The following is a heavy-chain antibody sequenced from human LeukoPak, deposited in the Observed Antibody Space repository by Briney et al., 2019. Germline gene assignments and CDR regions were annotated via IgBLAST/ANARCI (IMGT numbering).Heavy chain of an antibody. Sequence: SETLSLTCAVYGGSFSGYYWSWIRQPPGKGLEWIGEINHSGSTNYNPSLKSRVTISVDTSKNQISLKLSSVTAADTAVYYCARRRPGSVSGWSYRFDPWGQGTLVTVSS. D-gene: IGHD2-15*01. CDR1: GGSFSGYY. CDR3: ARRRPGSVSGWSYRFDP. V-gene: IGHV4-34*01. J-gene: IGHJ5*02. CDR2: INHSGST.